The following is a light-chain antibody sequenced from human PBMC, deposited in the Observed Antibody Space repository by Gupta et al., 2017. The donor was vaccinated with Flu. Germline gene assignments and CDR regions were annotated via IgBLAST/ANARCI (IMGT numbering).Light chain of an antibody. CDR3: SSYTSSSTSPV. V-gene: IGLV2-14*01. J-gene: IGLJ3*02. CDR2: EVS. Sequence: QSALTQPGSVSGSPGQSITISCTGTSSDVGGYNYVSWYQQHPGKAPKLMIYEVSNRPSGVSNRFSGSKSGDTASLTISGLQAEDEADYYCSSYTSSSTSPVFGGGTKLTVL. CDR1: SSDVGGYNY.